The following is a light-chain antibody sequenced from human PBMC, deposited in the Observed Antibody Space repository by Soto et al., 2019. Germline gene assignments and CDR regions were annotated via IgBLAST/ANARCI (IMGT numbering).Light chain of an antibody. CDR2: EDI. V-gene: IGLV2-23*01. J-gene: IGLJ2*01. CDR1: SSDVGGYNL. Sequence: QSALTQPASVSGSPGQSITISCTGTSSDVGGYNLVSWYQQHPGKAPKLMIYEDIERPSGVSNRFSGSKSGNTASLTISGLQSEDEADYYCSSYAAGTSVVFGGGTKVTVL. CDR3: SSYAAGTSVV.